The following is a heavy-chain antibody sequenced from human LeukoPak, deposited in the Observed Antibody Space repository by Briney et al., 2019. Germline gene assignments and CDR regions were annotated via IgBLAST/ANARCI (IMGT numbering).Heavy chain of an antibody. Sequence: SETLSLTCAVYGGSFSGYYWSWIRHPPGKGLEWIGEINHSGSTNNNPPLKSRVTISVDTSKNQFSLTLSSVTAADTAVYYCARGYGKMNYWGQGTLVTVSS. CDR2: INHSGST. V-gene: IGHV4-34*01. CDR3: ARGYGKMNY. D-gene: IGHD4-17*01. CDR1: GGSFSGYY. J-gene: IGHJ4*02.